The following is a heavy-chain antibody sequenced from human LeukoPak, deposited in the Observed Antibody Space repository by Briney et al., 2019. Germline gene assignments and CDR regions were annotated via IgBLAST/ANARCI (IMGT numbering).Heavy chain of an antibody. V-gene: IGHV4-59*01. D-gene: IGHD6-19*01. J-gene: IGHJ4*02. CDR2: MHYSGTT. CDR3: ARHRIGWRDLDY. CDR1: GGSISYYY. Sequence: PSGTLSLTCTVSGGSISYYYWSWIRQPPGKGLEWIGNMHYSGTTNSNPSLKSRVTMSVDTSKNQFSLKLSSVTAADTAVYYCARHRIGWRDLDYWGQGNMVTVSS.